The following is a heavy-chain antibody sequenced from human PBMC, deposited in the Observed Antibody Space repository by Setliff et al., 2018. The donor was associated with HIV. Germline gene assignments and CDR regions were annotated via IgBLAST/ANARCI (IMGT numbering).Heavy chain of an antibody. J-gene: IGHJ4*02. CDR2: IYNPGST. D-gene: IGHD3-16*01. CDR3: ARLRLAVMMSLDYFDL. CDR1: GGSITNFY. V-gene: IGHV4-4*09. Sequence: PSETLSLTCNVSGGSITNFYWSWIRQPPGKGLEWIGYIYNPGSTNFHPSLQSRVSMSVHVSTNQFSLSLPSVTAADTAVYYCARLRLAVMMSLDYFDLWGQGTLVTVSS.